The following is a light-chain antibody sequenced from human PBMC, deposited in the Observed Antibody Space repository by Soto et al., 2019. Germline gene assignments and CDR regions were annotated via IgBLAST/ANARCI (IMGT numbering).Light chain of an antibody. J-gene: IGKJ1*01. CDR1: QSVRSN. Sequence: ETVLTQSPATLSLSPGERATLSCRASQSVRSNLAWYQHKPGQAPRLLIYDASNRATGIPGRFSGSGSGTDFTLTISNLEPEDFSVYSCPHRDNWPWTFGQGAKVEIK. CDR2: DAS. V-gene: IGKV3-11*01. CDR3: PHRDNWPWT.